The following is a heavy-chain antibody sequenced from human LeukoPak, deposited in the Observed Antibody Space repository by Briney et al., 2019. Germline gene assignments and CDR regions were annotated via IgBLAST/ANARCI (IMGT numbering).Heavy chain of an antibody. D-gene: IGHD3-3*01. CDR3: ARGPEWADY. CDR1: GFTFSNFA. J-gene: IGHJ4*02. Sequence: GGSLRLSCEASGFTFSNFAMTWVRQAPGQGLEWVSGISNSGGTAYYADSVKGRATISRDNAKNSVFLQMNSLRLEDTALYYCARGPEWADYWGQGTLVTVSS. CDR2: ISNSGGTA. V-gene: IGHV3-23*01.